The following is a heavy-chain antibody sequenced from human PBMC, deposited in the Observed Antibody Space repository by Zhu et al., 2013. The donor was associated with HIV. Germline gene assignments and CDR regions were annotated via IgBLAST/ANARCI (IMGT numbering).Heavy chain of an antibody. CDR1: GGTFSSYA. CDR3: AREPHIVVVTAHGGWFDP. Sequence: QVQLVQSGAEVKKPGSSVKVSCKASGGTFSSYAISWVRQAPGQGLEWMGGIIPIFGTANYAQKFQGRVTITADESTSTAYMELSSLRSEDTAVYYCAREPHIVVVTAHGGWFDPWGRGNPGHRLL. J-gene: IGHJ5*02. V-gene: IGHV1-69*01. CDR2: IIPIFGTA. D-gene: IGHD2-21*02.